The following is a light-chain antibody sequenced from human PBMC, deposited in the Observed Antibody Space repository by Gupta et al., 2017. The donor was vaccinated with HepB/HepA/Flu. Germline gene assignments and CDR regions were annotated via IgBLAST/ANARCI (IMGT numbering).Light chain of an antibody. Sequence: SALTQPASVSGSPCPSITISCTGTSSDVGGYNYVSWYQQHPGKAPKLMIYDVSNRPSGVSNRFSGSKSGNTASLTISGLQAEDEADYYCSSYTSSSTLVFGGGTKLTVL. CDR1: SSDVGGYNY. J-gene: IGLJ3*02. CDR3: SSYTSSSTLV. V-gene: IGLV2-14*01. CDR2: DVS.